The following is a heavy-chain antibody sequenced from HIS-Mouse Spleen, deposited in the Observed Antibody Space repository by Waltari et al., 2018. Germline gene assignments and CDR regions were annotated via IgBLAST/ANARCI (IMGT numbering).Heavy chain of an antibody. CDR1: GCSISSSSYY. J-gene: IGHJ2*01. CDR2: IYYSGST. D-gene: IGHD6-13*01. V-gene: IGHV4-39*07. Sequence: QLQLQESGPGLVKPSETLSLTCTVPGCSISSSSYYWGWIRQPPGKGLEWIGSIYYSGSTYYNPSLKSRVTISVDTSKNQFSLKLSSATAADTAVYYCAREIPYSSSWYDWYFDLWGRGTLVTVSS. CDR3: AREIPYSSSWYDWYFDL.